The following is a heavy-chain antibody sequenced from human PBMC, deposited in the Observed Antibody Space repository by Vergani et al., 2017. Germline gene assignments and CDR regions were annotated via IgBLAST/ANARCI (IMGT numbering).Heavy chain of an antibody. J-gene: IGHJ4*02. D-gene: IGHD6-13*01. CDR1: GGTFSSYT. V-gene: IGHV1-69*08. CDR2: IIPILGRA. CDR3: ARASDAAAGIRY. Sequence: QVQLVQSGAEVKKPGSSLKVSCKASGGTFSSYTISWVRQAPGQGLEWRGRIIPILGRANYAQKFQGRVTITADKSTSTAYMELSSLRSEDTAVYYCARASDAAAGIRYWGQGTLVTVSS.